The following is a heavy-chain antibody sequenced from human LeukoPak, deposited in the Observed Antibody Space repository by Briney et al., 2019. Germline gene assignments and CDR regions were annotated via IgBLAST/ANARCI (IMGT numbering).Heavy chain of an antibody. J-gene: IGHJ4*02. CDR3: ARHTGYSGYENFDY. Sequence: SETLSLTCAVYGGSFSGYYWSWIRQPPGKGLEWIGEINHSGSTNYNPSLKSRVTISVDTSKNQFSLKLSSVTAADTAVYYCARHTGYSGYENFDYWGQGTLVTVSS. CDR2: INHSGST. V-gene: IGHV4-34*01. D-gene: IGHD5-12*01. CDR1: GGSFSGYY.